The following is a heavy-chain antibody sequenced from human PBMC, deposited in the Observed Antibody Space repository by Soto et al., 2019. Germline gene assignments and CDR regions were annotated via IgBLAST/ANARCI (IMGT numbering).Heavy chain of an antibody. V-gene: IGHV1-8*01. CDR2: INPNSGNT. Sequence: QVQLVQSGAEVKRPGASVRVSCKASGYTFTSYDINWVRQATGQGLEWLGWINPNSGNTGYAQKFEGRITLTRSTSTRTAYMELTSLRSEDTAVYYCAGGINWGQGTIVSVSS. CDR3: AGGIN. CDR1: GYTFTSYD. J-gene: IGHJ3*01.